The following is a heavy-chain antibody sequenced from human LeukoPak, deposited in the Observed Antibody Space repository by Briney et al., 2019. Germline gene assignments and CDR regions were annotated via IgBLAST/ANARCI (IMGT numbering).Heavy chain of an antibody. J-gene: IGHJ4*02. Sequence: GGSLRLSCAASGFTFSSYAMSWVRQAPGKGLEWVSAISGSGGSTYYADSVKGRFTISRDNSKNTLYLQMNSLRAEDTAVYYCAKQPRPIVVVPAAIRFDYWGQGTLVTVSS. D-gene: IGHD2-2*01. CDR1: GFTFSSYA. CDR3: AKQPRPIVVVPAAIRFDY. CDR2: ISGSGGST. V-gene: IGHV3-23*01.